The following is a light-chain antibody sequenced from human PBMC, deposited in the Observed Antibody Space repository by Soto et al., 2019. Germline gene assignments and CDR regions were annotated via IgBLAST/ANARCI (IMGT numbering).Light chain of an antibody. Sequence: QSALTQPASVSGSPGQSITISCTGTSSDVGGYNHVAWYQQYPGKAPKLIIFEVSDRPSGISNRFSGSKSGTSASLAITGLQAEDEADYYCQAYDYSLTASVFGGGTKLTVL. CDR1: SSDVGGYNH. CDR2: EVS. CDR3: QAYDYSLTASV. J-gene: IGLJ3*02. V-gene: IGLV2-14*01.